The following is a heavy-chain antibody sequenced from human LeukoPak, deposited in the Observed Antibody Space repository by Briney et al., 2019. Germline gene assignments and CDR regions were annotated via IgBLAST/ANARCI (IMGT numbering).Heavy chain of an antibody. CDR3: ATPRDGYNFGIFDY. CDR2: ISAYNGNT. V-gene: IGHV1-18*01. J-gene: IGHJ4*02. D-gene: IGHD5-24*01. CDR1: GYTFTSYG. Sequence: GASVKVSCKASGYTFTSYGISWVRQAPGQGLEWMGWISAYNGNTNYAQKLQGRVTMTTDTSTSTAYMELSSLRSEDTAVYYCATPRDGYNFGIFDYWGQGTLVTVSS.